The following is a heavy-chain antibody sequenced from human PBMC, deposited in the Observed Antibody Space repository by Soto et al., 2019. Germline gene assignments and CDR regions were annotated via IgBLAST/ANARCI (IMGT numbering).Heavy chain of an antibody. Sequence: QVQLVESGGGLFQPGRSLRLSCAASGFTFSSYGMHWVRQAPGKGLEWVAVIWYEGSNKYDADSVKGRFTISRDNSKNTLYMQMNSLRAEDTAVYYCARGARFLEWLFHHDSYGMDVWGQGPTVTVSS. CDR3: ARGARFLEWLFHHDSYGMDV. J-gene: IGHJ6*02. CDR2: IWYEGSNK. CDR1: GFTFSSYG. V-gene: IGHV3-33*01. D-gene: IGHD3-3*01.